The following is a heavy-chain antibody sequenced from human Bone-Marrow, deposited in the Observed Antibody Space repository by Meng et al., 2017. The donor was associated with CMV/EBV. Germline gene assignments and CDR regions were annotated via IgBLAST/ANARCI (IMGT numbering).Heavy chain of an antibody. CDR2: IYYSGST. V-gene: IGHV4-31*03. Sequence: LRLSCTVSGGSISSGGYYWSWIRQHPGKGLEWIGYIYYSGSTYYNPSLKSRVTISVATSKNQFSLKLSSVTAADTAVYYCARDHAAYYGSGSYGMDVCGQGTTVTVSS. CDR1: GGSISSGGYY. J-gene: IGHJ6*02. CDR3: ARDHAAYYGSGSYGMDV. D-gene: IGHD3-10*01.